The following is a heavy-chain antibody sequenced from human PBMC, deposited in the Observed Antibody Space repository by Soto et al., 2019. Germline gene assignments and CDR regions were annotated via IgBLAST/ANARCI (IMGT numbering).Heavy chain of an antibody. CDR1: GFTVSSNY. J-gene: IGHJ4*02. CDR3: ARDLTYGGPVDY. CDR2: ITSSSSYI. V-gene: IGHV3-21*01. Sequence: PGGSLRLSCAASGFTVSSNYMSWVRQAPGKGLEWVSSITSSSSYIYYADSLKGRFTVSRDNAKSSLFLQMSSLTVEDTAVYYCARDLTYGGPVDYWGQGTLVTVSS. D-gene: IGHD4-17*01.